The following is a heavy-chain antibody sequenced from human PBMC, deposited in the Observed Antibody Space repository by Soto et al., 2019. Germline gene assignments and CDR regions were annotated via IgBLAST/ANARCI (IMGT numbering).Heavy chain of an antibody. J-gene: IGHJ6*01. D-gene: IGHD2-21*02. V-gene: IGHV3-23*01. Sequence: GGSLRLSCAASGFTFSSSVMNWVRQAPGKGLEWVSSISVSGGSTYYAGSVKGRFTLSRDNSRNTLYLQMNSLRADDTAVYYYVKVIGVVTALRPYYGMYVWGQGTTVTVS. CDR3: VKVIGVVTALRPYYGMYV. CDR1: GFTFSSSV. CDR2: ISVSGGST.